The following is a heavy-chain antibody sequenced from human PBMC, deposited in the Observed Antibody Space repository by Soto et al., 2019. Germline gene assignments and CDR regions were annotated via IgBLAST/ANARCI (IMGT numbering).Heavy chain of an antibody. CDR3: ATVGGGYCTNGVCPKTRHYYYYYGMDV. V-gene: IGHV1-24*01. CDR2: FDPEDGET. D-gene: IGHD2-8*01. Sequence: GASVKVSCKVSEYTLTELSMHWVRQAPGKGLEWMGGFDPEDGETIYAQKFQGRVTMTEDTSTDTAYMELSSLRSEDTAVYYCATVGGGYCTNGVCPKTRHYYYYYGMDVWGQGTTVTVSS. CDR1: EYTLTELS. J-gene: IGHJ6*02.